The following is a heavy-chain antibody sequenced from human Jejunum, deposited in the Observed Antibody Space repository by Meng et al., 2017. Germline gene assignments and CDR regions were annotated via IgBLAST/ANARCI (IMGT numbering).Heavy chain of an antibody. CDR3: AKDPNGDYIGAFDS. CDR2: IKGSGDGT. CDR1: GFSFRSFA. J-gene: IGHJ3*01. V-gene: IGHV3-23*01. Sequence: GGSLRLSCAASGFSFRSFAMCWVRQTPGKGLEWVSAIKGSGDGTMYADSVRGRFIISRDNSKNTLYLQMNSLRVEDTAVYYCAKDPNGDYIGAFDSWGQGAMVTVS. D-gene: IGHD4-17*01.